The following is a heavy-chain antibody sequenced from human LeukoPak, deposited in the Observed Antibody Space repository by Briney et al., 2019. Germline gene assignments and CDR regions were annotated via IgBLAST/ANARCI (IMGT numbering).Heavy chain of an antibody. CDR3: ARDLGIAARPDY. V-gene: IGHV4-4*07. CDR1: GGSISSYY. CDR2: IYTSGST. Sequence: SETPSLTCTVSGGSISSYYWSWIRQPAGKGLEWIGRIYTSGSTNYNPSLKSRVTISVDTSKNQFSLRLSSVTAADTAVYYCARDLGIAARPDYWGQGTLVTVSS. J-gene: IGHJ4*02. D-gene: IGHD6-6*01.